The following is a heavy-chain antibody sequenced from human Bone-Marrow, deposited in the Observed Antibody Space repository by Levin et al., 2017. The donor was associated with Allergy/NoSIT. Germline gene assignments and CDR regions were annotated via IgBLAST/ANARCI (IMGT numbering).Heavy chain of an antibody. J-gene: IGHJ4*02. D-gene: IGHD4-23*01. Sequence: RAGGSLRLSCAASGVTFSGYWMHWVRQAPGKGLMWVSRINSDGSSTNYADSVKGRFTISRDNAKNTLYLQMNSLRADDTAVYYCARAPFGGFDYWGQGTLVTVSS. CDR2: INSDGSST. CDR1: GVTFSGYW. V-gene: IGHV3-74*01. CDR3: ARAPFGGFDY.